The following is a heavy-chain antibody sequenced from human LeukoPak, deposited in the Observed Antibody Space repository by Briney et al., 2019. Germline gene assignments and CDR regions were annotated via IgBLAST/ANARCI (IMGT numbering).Heavy chain of an antibody. CDR1: GYTFTGYY. CDR2: INPNSGGT. D-gene: IGHD6-13*01. V-gene: IGHV1-2*04. Sequence: ASVKVSCKASGYTFTGYYMHWVRQAPGQGLEWMGWINPNSGGTNYAQKFQGWVTMTRGTSISTAYMELSRLRSDDTAVYYCARVESAAAPFDYWGQGTLVTVSS. CDR3: ARVESAAAPFDY. J-gene: IGHJ4*02.